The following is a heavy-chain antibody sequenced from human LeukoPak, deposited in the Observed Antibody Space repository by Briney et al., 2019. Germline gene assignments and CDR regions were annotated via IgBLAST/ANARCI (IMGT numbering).Heavy chain of an antibody. CDR2: INWNGGST. CDR1: GFTFDDYG. D-gene: IGHD6-25*01. CDR3: AREKKRSARGAFDI. V-gene: IGHV3-20*04. Sequence: TGGSLRLSCAASGFTFDDYGMSWVRQAPGKGLERVSGINWNGGSTGYADSVKGRFTISRDNAKNSLYLQMNSLRAEDTALYYCAREKKRSARGAFDIWGQGTMVTVSS. J-gene: IGHJ3*02.